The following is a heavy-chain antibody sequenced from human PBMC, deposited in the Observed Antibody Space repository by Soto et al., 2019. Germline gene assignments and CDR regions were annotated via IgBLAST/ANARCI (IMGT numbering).Heavy chain of an antibody. Sequence: QVQLVQSGAEVKKPGASVKVSCKASGYTFNSYYIHWVRQAPGQGLEWMGWINPNSDVTGYAQSFQGRVTITRDISMTTAYMDLTRLRSDDTAVYYCVRVGLNRNYDFDFWGQGTLITVSS. CDR2: INPNSDVT. D-gene: IGHD3-16*01. CDR1: GYTFNSYY. CDR3: VRVGLNRNYDFDF. J-gene: IGHJ4*02. V-gene: IGHV1-2*02.